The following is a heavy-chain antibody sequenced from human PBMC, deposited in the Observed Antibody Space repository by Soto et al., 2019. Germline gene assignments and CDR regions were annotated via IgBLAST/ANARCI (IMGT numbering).Heavy chain of an antibody. J-gene: IGHJ6*02. CDR3: ARDSSGWYDYYYYGMDV. CDR2: INAGNGNT. D-gene: IGHD6-19*01. Sequence: ASVKVSCKASGYTFTSYAMHSVRQAPGQRLEWMGWINAGNGNTKYSQKFQGRVTITRDTSASTAYMELSSLRSEDTAVYYCARDSSGWYDYYYYGMDVWGQGTTVTVSS. CDR1: GYTFTSYA. V-gene: IGHV1-3*01.